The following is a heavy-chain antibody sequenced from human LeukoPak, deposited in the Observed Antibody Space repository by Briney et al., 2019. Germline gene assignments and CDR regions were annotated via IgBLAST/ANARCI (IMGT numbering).Heavy chain of an antibody. CDR1: GFTFSNYA. Sequence: GGSLRLSCAASGFTFSNYAMHWVRQAPGKGLEWMSVISYDGRNKYFADSVKGRFTLSRDNSKNTLYLQMNSLRAEDTAVYYCAKSGLNRFDYWGQGTLVTVSS. J-gene: IGHJ4*02. D-gene: IGHD2-15*01. CDR3: AKSGLNRFDY. CDR2: ISYDGRNK. V-gene: IGHV3-30-3*02.